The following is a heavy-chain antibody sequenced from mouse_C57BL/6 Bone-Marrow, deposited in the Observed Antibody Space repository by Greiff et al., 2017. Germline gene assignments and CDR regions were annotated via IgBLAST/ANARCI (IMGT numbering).Heavy chain of an antibody. CDR3: ATYDGYFWYFDV. V-gene: IGHV1-72*01. CDR1: GYTFTSYW. J-gene: IGHJ1*03. Sequence: QVQLQQPGAELVKPGASVKLSCKASGYTFTSYWMHWVKQRPGRGLEGIGRIDPNSGGTTYNEKFKSKATLTVDKPSSTAYMQLSSLTSEDSAVYYCATYDGYFWYFDVWGTGTTVTVSS. CDR2: IDPNSGGT. D-gene: IGHD2-3*01.